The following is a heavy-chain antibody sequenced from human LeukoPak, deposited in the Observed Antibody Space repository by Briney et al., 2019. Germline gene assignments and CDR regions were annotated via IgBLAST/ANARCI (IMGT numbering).Heavy chain of an antibody. V-gene: IGHV1-2*02. J-gene: IGHJ4*02. Sequence: ASVKVSCKASGYTFTGYYMHWVRQAPGQGLEWMGWINPNSGGTNYAQKFQGRVTMTRDTSISTAYMELSRLRSDDTAVYYCARGLTYYYEFREIDYWGQGTLFTVSS. CDR3: ARGLTYYYEFREIDY. D-gene: IGHD3-22*01. CDR1: GYTFTGYY. CDR2: INPNSGGT.